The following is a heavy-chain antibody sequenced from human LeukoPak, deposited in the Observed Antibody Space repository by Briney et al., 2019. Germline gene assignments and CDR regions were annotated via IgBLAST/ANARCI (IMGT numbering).Heavy chain of an antibody. V-gene: IGHV4-39*01. D-gene: IGHD3-22*01. J-gene: IGHJ4*02. CDR2: IYYGGTT. CDR1: GFTFSSSA. CDR3: AGHSSYFDSSDYYYYFDY. Sequence: PGGSLRLSCAASGFTFSSSAMSWIRQPPGKGLEWIGSIYYGGTTYYNPSLRSRVTISVDTSKNQFSLKLSSVTAADTAVYYCAGHSSYFDSSDYYYYFDYWGQGTLVTVSS.